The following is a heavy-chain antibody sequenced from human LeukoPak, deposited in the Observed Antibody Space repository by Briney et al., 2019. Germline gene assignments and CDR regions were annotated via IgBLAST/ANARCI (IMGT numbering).Heavy chain of an antibody. V-gene: IGHV3-30*04. Sequence: SCKASGYTFTSYAMHWVRQAPGKGLEWVAVISYDGSNKYYADSVKGRFTISRDNSKNTLYLQMNSLRAEDTAVYYCARDSARFIAARFDYWGQGTLVTVSS. CDR2: ISYDGSNK. J-gene: IGHJ4*02. D-gene: IGHD6-6*01. CDR3: ARDSARFIAARFDY. CDR1: GYTFTSYA.